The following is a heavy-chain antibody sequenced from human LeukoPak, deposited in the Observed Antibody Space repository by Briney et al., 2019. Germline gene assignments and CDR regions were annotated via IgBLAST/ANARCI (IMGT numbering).Heavy chain of an antibody. CDR3: ARDLHYDSSGYNLGY. D-gene: IGHD3-22*01. CDR2: ISGSGGST. CDR1: GFTFSSYA. J-gene: IGHJ4*02. V-gene: IGHV3-23*01. Sequence: GGSLRLSCAASGFTFSSYAMSWVRQAPGKGLEWVSGISGSGGSTYYADSVKGRFTVSRDNSKNTLYLQMNSLRAEDTAVYYCARDLHYDSSGYNLGYWGQGTLVTVSS.